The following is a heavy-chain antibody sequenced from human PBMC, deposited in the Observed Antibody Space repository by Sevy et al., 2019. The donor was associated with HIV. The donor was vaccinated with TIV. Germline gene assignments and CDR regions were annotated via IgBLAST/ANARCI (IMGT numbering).Heavy chain of an antibody. V-gene: IGHV3-66*01. CDR3: ARGKSGYGYALNY. CDR2: IHSDDTT. CDR1: RFTFSNYA. Sequence: GGSLRLSCAASRFTFSNYAMSWVRQAPGKGLEWVSVIHSDDTTYHADSVKDRFTISRDNFKNTLYLHMSSLRAEDTAVYYCARGKSGYGYALNYWGQGTLVTVSS. D-gene: IGHD5-18*01. J-gene: IGHJ4*02.